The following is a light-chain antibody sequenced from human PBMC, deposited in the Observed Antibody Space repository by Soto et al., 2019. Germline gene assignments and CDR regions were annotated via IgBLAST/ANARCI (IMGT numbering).Light chain of an antibody. Sequence: DIQMTQSPSSLSASVQDSVTITCRASQVIGKYLAWYQQKPGKVPKLLIQAASTLQSGVPSRFSGSGSGTDFTLTINNLQPEDVATYYWQRYNAAPFTFGPGTKVDIK. J-gene: IGKJ3*01. CDR3: QRYNAAPFT. CDR2: AAS. V-gene: IGKV1-27*01. CDR1: QVIGKY.